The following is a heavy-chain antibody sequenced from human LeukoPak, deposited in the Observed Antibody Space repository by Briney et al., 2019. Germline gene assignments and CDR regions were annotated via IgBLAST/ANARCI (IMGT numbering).Heavy chain of an antibody. CDR3: ARVEFYCSGGSCYSNWFDP. D-gene: IGHD2-15*01. J-gene: IGHJ5*02. CDR1: GGSISSYY. Sequence: SETLSLTCTVSGGSISSYYWSWIRQPPGKGLEWIGYIYYSGSTNYNPSLKSRVTISVDTSKNQFSLKLSSVTAADTAVYYCARVEFYCSGGSCYSNWFDPWGQGTLVTVSS. V-gene: IGHV4-59*01. CDR2: IYYSGST.